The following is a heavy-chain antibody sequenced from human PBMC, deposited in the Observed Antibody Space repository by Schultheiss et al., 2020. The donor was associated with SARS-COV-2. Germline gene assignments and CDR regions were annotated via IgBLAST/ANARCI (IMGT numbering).Heavy chain of an antibody. Sequence: GGSLRLSCAASGFTFNSYTMHWVRQAPGKGLEWVAVISYDGSNKYYADSVKGRFTISRDNSKNTLYLQMNSLKTEDTAVYYCTTDSQFDFDWLPNADAFDIWGQGTMVTVSS. V-gene: IGHV3-30*04. CDR2: ISYDGSNK. CDR3: TTDSQFDFDWLPNADAFDI. D-gene: IGHD3-9*01. CDR1: GFTFNSYT. J-gene: IGHJ3*02.